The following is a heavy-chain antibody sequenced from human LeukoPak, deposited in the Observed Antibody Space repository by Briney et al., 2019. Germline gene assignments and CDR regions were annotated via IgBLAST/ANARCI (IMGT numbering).Heavy chain of an antibody. J-gene: IGHJ4*02. V-gene: IGHV4-39*07. CDR1: GGSISSSSYY. D-gene: IGHD3-10*01. CDR2: IYYSGST. Sequence: PSETLSLTCTVSGGSISSSSYYWGWIRQPPGKGLEWIGSIYYSGSTYYNPSLKSRVTISVDTSKNQFSLKLSSVTAADTAVYYCARDRVPNDYWGQGTLVTVSS. CDR3: ARDRVPNDY.